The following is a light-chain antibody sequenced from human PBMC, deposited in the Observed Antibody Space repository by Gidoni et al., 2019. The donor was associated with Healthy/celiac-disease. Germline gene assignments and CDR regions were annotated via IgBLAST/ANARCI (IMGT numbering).Light chain of an antibody. CDR1: SSDVGGYNY. CDR2: EVS. J-gene: IGLJ1*01. CDR3: SSYAGSNNV. Sequence: QSALTQPPSASGSPGQSVTISCTGTSSDVGGYNYVYWYQQHPGKAPKLMIYEVSKRPSGVPDRFSGSKSGNTASLTASGLQAEDEADYYCSSYAGSNNVFGTGTKVTVL. V-gene: IGLV2-8*01.